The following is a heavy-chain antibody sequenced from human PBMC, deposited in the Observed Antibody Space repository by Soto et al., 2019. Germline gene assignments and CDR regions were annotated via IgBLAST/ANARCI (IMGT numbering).Heavy chain of an antibody. D-gene: IGHD1-1*01. CDR1: GGSISSYY. J-gene: IGHJ4*02. Sequence: SETLSLTCTVSGGSISSYYWSWIRQPPGKGLEWIGYIYYSGSTNYNPSLKSRVTISVDTSKNQFSLKLSSVTAADTAVYYCARHKGGTTYYFDYWGQGTLVTSPQ. V-gene: IGHV4-59*08. CDR2: IYYSGST. CDR3: ARHKGGTTYYFDY.